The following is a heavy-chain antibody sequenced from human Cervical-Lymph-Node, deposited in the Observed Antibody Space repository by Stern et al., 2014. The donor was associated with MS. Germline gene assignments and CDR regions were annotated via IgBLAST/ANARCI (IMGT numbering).Heavy chain of an antibody. D-gene: IGHD2-21*01. V-gene: IGHV1-69*06. CDR3: VRGLPGFASWYFDL. CDR1: GGTFENLA. Sequence: DQLVESGAEVKKPGSSVTVSCKASGGTFENLAVNWVRQVPGQPFAWMGGIMPTFDSTNHAQKFRHRLTVTSDKATNTVYMELSSLTSDDTAMYYCVRGLPGFASWYFDLWGRGTLVTVSS. CDR2: IMPTFDST. J-gene: IGHJ2*01.